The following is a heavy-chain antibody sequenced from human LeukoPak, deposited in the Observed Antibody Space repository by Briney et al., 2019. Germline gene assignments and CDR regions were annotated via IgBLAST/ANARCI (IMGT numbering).Heavy chain of an antibody. CDR3: AVGITMVRGVDDY. Sequence: PGKSLSLSCAASGFTFSSSGMHWVRQAPGKGLEWVAVISYDGSNKYYADSVKGRFTISRDNSKNTLYLQMNSLRAEDTAVYYCAVGITMVRGVDDYWGQGTLVTVSS. CDR1: GFTFSSSG. J-gene: IGHJ4*02. D-gene: IGHD3-10*01. CDR2: ISYDGSNK. V-gene: IGHV3-30*03.